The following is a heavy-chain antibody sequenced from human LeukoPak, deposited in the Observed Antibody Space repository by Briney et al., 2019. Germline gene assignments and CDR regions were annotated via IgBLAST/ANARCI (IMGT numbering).Heavy chain of an antibody. J-gene: IGHJ4*02. V-gene: IGHV3-23*01. Sequence: LPGGSLRLSCAASGFTFSSYAMSWVRQAPGKGLEWVSAISGSGGSTYYAGSVKGRFTISRDNSKNTLYLQMNSLRAEDTAVYYCAKGPYDSSGYYPFWGQGTLVTVSS. CDR1: GFTFSSYA. D-gene: IGHD3-22*01. CDR2: ISGSGGST. CDR3: AKGPYDSSGYYPF.